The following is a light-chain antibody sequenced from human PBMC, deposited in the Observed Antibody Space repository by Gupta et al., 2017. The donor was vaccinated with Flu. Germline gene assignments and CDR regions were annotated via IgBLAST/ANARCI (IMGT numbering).Light chain of an antibody. CDR2: AAS. CDR1: QNIGTY. Sequence: IEMTQSPPSLSASVGDRVTITCRASQNIGTYLAWYQQKPGKPPKLLISAASSLHSGVPSRGSGSGSGTDFTLTIYSLQPDDFATDYCHKYNRDPRIFGQGTKVEIK. J-gene: IGKJ1*01. V-gene: IGKV1-27*01. CDR3: HKYNRDPRI.